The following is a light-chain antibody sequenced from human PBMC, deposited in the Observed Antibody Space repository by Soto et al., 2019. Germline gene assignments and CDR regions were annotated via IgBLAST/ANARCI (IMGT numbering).Light chain of an antibody. CDR2: GSS. Sequence: IQLTQSPSSLSASVGDRVTISCRASQGIANFLAWYQQKPGKAPKLLIYGSSTLQSGVPSRFSGSGSVHDFTLTISRLQPEDFANYYCQQLNSFPIPFGPGTKVDIK. V-gene: IGKV1-9*01. CDR1: QGIANF. J-gene: IGKJ3*01. CDR3: QQLNSFPIP.